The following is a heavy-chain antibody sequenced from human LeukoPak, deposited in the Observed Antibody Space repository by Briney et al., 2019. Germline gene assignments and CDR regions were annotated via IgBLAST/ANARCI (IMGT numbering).Heavy chain of an antibody. D-gene: IGHD2-21*01. CDR2: IYYSGST. CDR1: GGSISSYY. Sequence: PSETLSLTCTVSGGSISSYYWSWIRQPPGKGLEWIGYIYYSGSTNYNPSLKSRVTISVDTSKNQFSLKLSSVTAADTAVYYCARGVVIAPQTFDYWGQGTLVTISS. CDR3: ARGVVIAPQTFDY. V-gene: IGHV4-59*01. J-gene: IGHJ4*02.